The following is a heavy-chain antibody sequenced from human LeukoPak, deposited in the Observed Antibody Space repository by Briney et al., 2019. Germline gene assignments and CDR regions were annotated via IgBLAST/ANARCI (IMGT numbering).Heavy chain of an antibody. CDR3: ARGYYDFWSGYSTPFDF. V-gene: IGHV3-21*01. CDR2: LSSSSTYI. Sequence: GGPLTHPRAASGFIFSSYSMIWLRPPPGKGLAWVSSLSSSSTYIYYAHSVKGRFTTSRDNAKNSLYLQMNSLRAEDTAVYYCARGYYDFWSGYSTPFDFWGQGTLVTVSS. CDR1: GFIFSSYS. J-gene: IGHJ4*02. D-gene: IGHD3-3*01.